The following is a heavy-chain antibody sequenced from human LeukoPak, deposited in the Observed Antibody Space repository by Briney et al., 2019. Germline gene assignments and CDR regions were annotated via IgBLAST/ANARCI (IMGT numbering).Heavy chain of an antibody. J-gene: IGHJ4*02. D-gene: IGHD3-22*01. CDR1: GGSISSSSYY. CDR3: ARRLSYYDHFDY. V-gene: IGHV4-39*01. CDR2: IYYSGST. Sequence: SETLSLTCSVSGGSISSSSYYWGWIRQPPGKGLEWIGNIYYSGSTYYNPSPKSRVTISVDTSKNQFSLKLSSVAAADTALYYCARRLSYYDHFDYWGQGNLVTVSS.